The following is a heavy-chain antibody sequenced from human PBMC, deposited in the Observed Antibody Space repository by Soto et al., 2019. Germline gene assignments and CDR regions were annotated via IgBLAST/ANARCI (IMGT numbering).Heavy chain of an antibody. CDR3: ARSAYDDSGFYSSYWYFDL. Sequence: QVQLVQSGAEVQKPGASVKVSCKASGYTFTKNYIHWVRQAPGQGLEWVGIIVPSGGSTNYAPKFHGRVTMTRDTSTSTLYMELSSLRSEDTAVYYCARSAYDDSGFYSSYWYFDLWGRGTLVTVSS. CDR2: IVPSGGST. CDR1: GYTFTKNY. J-gene: IGHJ2*01. V-gene: IGHV1-46*01. D-gene: IGHD3-22*01.